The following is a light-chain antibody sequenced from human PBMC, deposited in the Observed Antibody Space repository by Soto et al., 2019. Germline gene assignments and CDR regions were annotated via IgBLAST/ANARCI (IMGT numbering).Light chain of an antibody. Sequence: DIEMTQSPSSLSASVGHRVTITCRASQVIRNDLGWYQQKPGKAPKRLIYAASSLQSGVPSRFSGSGFGTEFTLTIDGLQPEDFATYFCLQHREYPWTFGQGTTVSIK. CDR2: AAS. J-gene: IGKJ1*01. CDR3: LQHREYPWT. V-gene: IGKV1-17*01. CDR1: QVIRND.